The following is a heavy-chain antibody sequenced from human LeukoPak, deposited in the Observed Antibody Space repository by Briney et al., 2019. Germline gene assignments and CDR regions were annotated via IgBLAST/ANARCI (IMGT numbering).Heavy chain of an antibody. CDR1: GYTFTGYY. CDR3: ARGQVNVLWFGELFEYDYYYMDV. Sequence: GASVKVSCKASGYTFTGYYMHWVRQAPGQGLEWMGWINPNSGGTNYAQKFQGRVTMTRDTSISTAYMELSRLRSDDTAVYYCARGQVNVLWFGELFEYDYYYMDVWGKGTTVTISS. D-gene: IGHD3-10*01. J-gene: IGHJ6*03. V-gene: IGHV1-2*02. CDR2: INPNSGGT.